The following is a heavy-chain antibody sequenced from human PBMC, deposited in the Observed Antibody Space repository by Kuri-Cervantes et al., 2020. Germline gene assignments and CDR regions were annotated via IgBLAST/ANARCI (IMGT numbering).Heavy chain of an antibody. V-gene: IGHV4-59*13. J-gene: IGHJ5*02. CDR2: IDGSGST. CDR1: GDSITSDY. D-gene: IGHD2-15*01. Sequence: GSLRLSCTVSGDSITSDYWSWIRQPPGKGLEWIALIDGSGSTDYNPSLKSRVTISVDTSKNQFSLKLSSVTAADTAVYYCARDSRVGWFDPWGQGTLVTVSS. CDR3: ARDSRVGWFDP.